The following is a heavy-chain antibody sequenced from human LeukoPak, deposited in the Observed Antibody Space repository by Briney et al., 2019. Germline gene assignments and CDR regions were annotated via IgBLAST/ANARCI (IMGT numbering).Heavy chain of an antibody. CDR1: GFTFSDYW. CDR2: IQPHGREK. CDR3: AKVLSSTSRLTPFDF. D-gene: IGHD6-13*01. V-gene: IGHV3-7*01. J-gene: IGHJ4*02. Sequence: GGSLRLSCAASGFTFSDYWMSWVRQAPGKGLEWVANIQPHGREKYFVDSVKDRFAISRDNAKNSLYLQMNSLRAEDTAVYYCAKVLSSTSRLTPFDFWGQGTLVAVSS.